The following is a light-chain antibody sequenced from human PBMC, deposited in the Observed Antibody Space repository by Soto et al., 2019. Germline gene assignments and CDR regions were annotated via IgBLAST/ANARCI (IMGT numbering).Light chain of an antibody. Sequence: QSALTQPPSASGSPGQSVTISCAGSISDVGGYNHVSWYQQHPGKAPKLLIYEVTKRPSGVPARFSGSKSGNTASLTVSGLQCDDEADYYCSSYAGTNNVIFGGGTQLTVL. CDR2: EVT. CDR1: ISDVGGYNH. J-gene: IGLJ2*01. V-gene: IGLV2-8*01. CDR3: SSYAGTNNVI.